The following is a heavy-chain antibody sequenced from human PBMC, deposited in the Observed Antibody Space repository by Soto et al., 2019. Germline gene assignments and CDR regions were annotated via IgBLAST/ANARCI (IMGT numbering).Heavy chain of an antibody. J-gene: IGHJ4*02. Sequence: GGSLRLSCAASGFIVSDNYINWVRQAPGKGLEWVSVTYTGGYTYYADSVKGRFTISRDNSKNTLFLQMNSLRAEDTAVYYCAKSRYSDSSGDFYDYWGQGTLVTVSS. D-gene: IGHD3-22*01. CDR3: AKSRYSDSSGDFYDY. V-gene: IGHV3-53*01. CDR1: GFIVSDNY. CDR2: TYTGGYT.